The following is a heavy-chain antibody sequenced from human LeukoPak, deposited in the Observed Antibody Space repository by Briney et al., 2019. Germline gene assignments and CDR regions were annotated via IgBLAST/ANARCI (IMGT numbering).Heavy chain of an antibody. D-gene: IGHD1-26*01. V-gene: IGHV4-34*01. CDR1: GGSFSGYY. Sequence: PSETLSLTCAVYGGSFSGYYWSWIRQPPGKGLEWIGEINHSGSTSYNPSLKSRVTISVDTSKNQFSLKLSSVTAADTAAYYCARGGWEYGMDVWGQGTTVTVSS. CDR3: ARGGWEYGMDV. J-gene: IGHJ6*02. CDR2: INHSGST.